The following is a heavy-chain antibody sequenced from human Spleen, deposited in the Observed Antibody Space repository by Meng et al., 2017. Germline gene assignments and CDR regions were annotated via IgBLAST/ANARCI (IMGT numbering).Heavy chain of an antibody. CDR2: INPNSGDT. V-gene: IGHV1-2*06. CDR1: GYTFTAYY. J-gene: IGHJ4*02. CDR3: ARDASCDH. Sequence: QVQLVQSGAEVKKPGASVKVSCKASGYTFTAYYIHWVRQAPGQGLEWMGRINPNSGDTNYAQKFQGRVTMTRDTSISTAYMELSRLISDDTAVYYCARDASCDHWGQGTLVTVSS. D-gene: IGHD3-16*02.